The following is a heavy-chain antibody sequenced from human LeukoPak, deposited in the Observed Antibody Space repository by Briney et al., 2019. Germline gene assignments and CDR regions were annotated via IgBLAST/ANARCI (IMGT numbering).Heavy chain of an antibody. Sequence: SVKVSCKASGFTFTSSAMQWVRQAPGQGLEWMGGIIPIFGTANYAQKFQGRVTITADESTSTAYMELSSLRSEDTAVYYCARDPTREKNWFDPWGQGTLVTVSS. V-gene: IGHV1-69*13. CDR3: ARDPTREKNWFDP. CDR1: GFTFTSSA. CDR2: IIPIFGTA. J-gene: IGHJ5*02.